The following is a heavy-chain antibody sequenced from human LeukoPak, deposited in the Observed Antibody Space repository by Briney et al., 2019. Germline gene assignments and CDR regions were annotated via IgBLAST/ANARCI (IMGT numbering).Heavy chain of an antibody. D-gene: IGHD3-10*01. Sequence: SETLSLTCTVSGDSISSGTYCWGWIRQPPGKGLEWIGNIHYGGSTYYNPSLKSRVTISVDTSKKQFSLKLSSVTAADTALYYCARLGGVRGYYYYYMDVWGKGTTVTVSS. V-gene: IGHV4-39*01. J-gene: IGHJ6*03. CDR1: GDSISSGTYC. CDR3: ARLGGVRGYYYYYMDV. CDR2: IHYGGST.